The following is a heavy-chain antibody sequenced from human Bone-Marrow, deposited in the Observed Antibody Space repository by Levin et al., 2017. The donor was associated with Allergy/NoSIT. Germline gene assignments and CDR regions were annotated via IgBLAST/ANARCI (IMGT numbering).Heavy chain of an antibody. Sequence: MSSETLSLTCAVDGASLSDAYWTWIRQSPGKEMEWIGEIIPSGDTNYNPSLKGRVTILGDTSKNQFSLKLQSVTAADTSIYYCARAREAGYYVDYWGQGTQVTVSS. D-gene: IGHD3-9*01. V-gene: IGHV4-34*12. CDR1: GASLSDAY. CDR2: IIPSGDT. CDR3: ARAREAGYYVDY. J-gene: IGHJ4*01.